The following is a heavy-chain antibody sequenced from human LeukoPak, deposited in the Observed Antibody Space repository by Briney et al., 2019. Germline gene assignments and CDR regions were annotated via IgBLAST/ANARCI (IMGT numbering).Heavy chain of an antibody. D-gene: IGHD3-10*01. J-gene: IGHJ4*02. CDR2: INPNSGGT. V-gene: IGHV1-2*06. CDR3: AFIRSGSGSYYNLGY. CDR1: GYTFTGYY. Sequence: GASVKVSCKASGYTFTGYYMHWVRQAPGQGLEWMGRINPNSGGTNYAQKFQGRVTMTRDTSISTAYMELSGLRSDDTAENYCAFIRSGSGSYYNLGYWGQGTLVTVSS.